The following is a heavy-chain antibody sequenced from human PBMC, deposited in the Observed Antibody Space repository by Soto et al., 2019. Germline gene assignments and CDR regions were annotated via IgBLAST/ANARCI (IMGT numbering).Heavy chain of an antibody. J-gene: IGHJ4*02. CDR1: GGSFSGYY. Sequence: PSETLSLTCAVYGGSFSGYYWSWIRQPPGKGLEWIGEINHSGSTNYNPSLKSRVTISVDTSKNQFSLKLSSVTAADTAVYYRASDYRDQYSSAPGGYFDYWGQGTLVTVSS. V-gene: IGHV4-34*01. CDR2: INHSGST. CDR3: ASDYRDQYSSAPGGYFDY. D-gene: IGHD6-19*01.